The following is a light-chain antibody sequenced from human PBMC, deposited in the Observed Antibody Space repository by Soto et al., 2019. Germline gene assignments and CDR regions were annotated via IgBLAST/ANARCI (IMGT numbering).Light chain of an antibody. J-gene: IGKJ1*01. CDR2: WAS. Sequence: DIVMTQSPDSLAVSLGERATINCKSSQSVSYSSNNKNYLAWYQQKPGQPPKLLIYWASTRESGVPDRFSGSGSGTDFTLTISSLQAEDVAVYYCKQYYSTPPKFGQGTKVEIK. CDR3: KQYYSTPPK. V-gene: IGKV4-1*01. CDR1: QSVSYSSNNKNY.